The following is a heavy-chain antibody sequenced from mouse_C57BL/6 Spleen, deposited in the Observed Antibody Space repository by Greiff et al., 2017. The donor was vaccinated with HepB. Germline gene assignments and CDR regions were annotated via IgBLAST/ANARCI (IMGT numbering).Heavy chain of an antibody. CDR1: GFTFSSYG. V-gene: IGHV5-6*01. CDR3: ARDERLRVYYGSSYDAMDY. CDR2: ISSGGSYT. J-gene: IGHJ4*01. D-gene: IGHD1-1*01. Sequence: EVKVVESGGDLVKPGGSLKLSCAASGFTFSSYGMSWVRQTPDKRLEWVATISSGGSYTYYPDSVKGRFTISRDNAKNTLYLQMSSLKSEDTAMYYCARDERLRVYYGSSYDAMDYWGQGTSVTVSS.